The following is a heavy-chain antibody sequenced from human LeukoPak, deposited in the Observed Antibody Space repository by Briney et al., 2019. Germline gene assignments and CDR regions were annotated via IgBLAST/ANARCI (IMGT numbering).Heavy chain of an antibody. D-gene: IGHD2-2*01. CDR3: ARDDCSSISCYHNWFDP. Sequence: PGGSLRLSCAASGFTFSSYWMSWVRQAPGKGLEWVANIKQDGSEKYYVDSVKGRFTISRDNAKNSLYLQMNSLRAKDTAVYYCARDDCSSISCYHNWFDPWGQGTLATVSS. J-gene: IGHJ5*02. CDR2: IKQDGSEK. V-gene: IGHV3-7*01. CDR1: GFTFSSYW.